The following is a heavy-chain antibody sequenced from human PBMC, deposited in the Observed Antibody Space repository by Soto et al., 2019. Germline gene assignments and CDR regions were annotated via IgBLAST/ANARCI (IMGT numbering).Heavy chain of an antibody. CDR1: GYTFTSYG. D-gene: IGHD1-26*01. CDR2: ISAYNGNI. Sequence: QVQLVQSGAEVKKPGASVKVSCKASGYTFTSYGISWVRQAPGQGLEWMGWISAYNGNINYAQKLQGRVTMTTDTSTSTAYMELRSLRSDDTAVYYCARDRVGATPEYNWFDPWGQGTLVTVSS. CDR3: ARDRVGATPEYNWFDP. V-gene: IGHV1-18*04. J-gene: IGHJ5*02.